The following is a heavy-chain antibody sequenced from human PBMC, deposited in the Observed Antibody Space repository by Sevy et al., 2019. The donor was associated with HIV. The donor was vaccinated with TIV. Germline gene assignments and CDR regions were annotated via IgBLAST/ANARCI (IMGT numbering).Heavy chain of an antibody. Sequence: GGSLRLSCVVSGFTFSNYYMSWVRQAPGKGLEWVSVISDSGGYTSYTDSVKGRFTISRDNSKNTRYLQMNSRRVEDTAIYYCANRAGPIFDNWGQGTLVTVSS. J-gene: IGHJ4*02. CDR3: ANRAGPIFDN. CDR2: ISDSGGYT. D-gene: IGHD6-19*01. V-gene: IGHV3-23*01. CDR1: GFTFSNYY.